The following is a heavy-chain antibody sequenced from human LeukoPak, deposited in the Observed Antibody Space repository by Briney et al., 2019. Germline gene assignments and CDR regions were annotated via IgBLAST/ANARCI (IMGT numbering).Heavy chain of an antibody. V-gene: IGHV3-7*01. CDR3: ASARGAY. CDR2: IKQDGSEK. CDR1: GFTFSHYW. Sequence: PGGSLRLSCAASGFTFSHYWMSWVRQAPGKGLEWVANIKQDGSEKYYVDSVKGRFTISRDNAKNSLYLQMNSLRAEDAAVYYCASARGAYWGQGTLVTVSS. J-gene: IGHJ4*02. D-gene: IGHD4/OR15-4a*01.